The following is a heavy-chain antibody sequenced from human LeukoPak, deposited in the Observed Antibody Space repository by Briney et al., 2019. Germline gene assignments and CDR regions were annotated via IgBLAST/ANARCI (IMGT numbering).Heavy chain of an antibody. V-gene: IGHV3-21*01. CDR2: ISSSSSYI. D-gene: IGHD6-19*01. Sequence: PGGSLRLSCAASGFTFSSYSMNWVRQAPGKGLEWVSSISSSSSYIYYADLVKGRFTISRDNAKNSLYLQMNSLRAEDTAVYYCARDRDSSGAFDIWGQGTMVTVSS. CDR1: GFTFSSYS. J-gene: IGHJ3*02. CDR3: ARDRDSSGAFDI.